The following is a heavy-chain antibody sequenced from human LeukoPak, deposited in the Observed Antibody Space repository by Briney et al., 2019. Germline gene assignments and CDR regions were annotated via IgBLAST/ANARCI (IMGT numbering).Heavy chain of an antibody. CDR2: IYTSGST. J-gene: IGHJ4*02. CDR3: ARAPITIFGVGNLDY. D-gene: IGHD3-3*01. CDR1: GGSISSGGYY. V-gene: IGHV4-61*02. Sequence: PSETLSLTCTVSGGSISSGGYYWSWIRQPAGKGLEWIGRIYTSGSTNYNPSLKSRVTISVDTSKNQFSLKLSSVTAADTAVYYCARAPITIFGVGNLDYWGQGTLVTVSS.